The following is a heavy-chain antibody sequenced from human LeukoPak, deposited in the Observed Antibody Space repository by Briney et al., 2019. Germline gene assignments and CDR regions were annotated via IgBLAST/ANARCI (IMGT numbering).Heavy chain of an antibody. CDR3: ARKTPFYYYYMDV. CDR2: IKQDGSEK. CDR1: GFTFSSYW. Sequence: PGGSLRLSCAASGFTFSSYWMSWVRQAPGKGLEWAANIKQDGSEKYYVDSVKGRFTISRDNAKNSLYLQMNSLRAEDTAVYSCARKTPFYYYYMDVWGKGTTVTVSS. J-gene: IGHJ6*03. V-gene: IGHV3-7*01.